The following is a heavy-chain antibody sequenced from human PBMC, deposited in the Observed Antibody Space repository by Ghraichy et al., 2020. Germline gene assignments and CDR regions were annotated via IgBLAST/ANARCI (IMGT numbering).Heavy chain of an antibody. Sequence: SETLSLTCTVSGGSISSYYWSWIRQPPGKGLEWIGYIYTSGSTNYNPSLKSRVTISVDTSKNQFSLKLSSVTAADTAVYYCARYYYGSGSYRKVTHYYYYGMDVWGPGTTVTVSS. CDR1: GGSISSYY. CDR3: ARYYYGSGSYRKVTHYYYYGMDV. J-gene: IGHJ6*02. CDR2: IYTSGST. V-gene: IGHV4-4*09. D-gene: IGHD3-10*01.